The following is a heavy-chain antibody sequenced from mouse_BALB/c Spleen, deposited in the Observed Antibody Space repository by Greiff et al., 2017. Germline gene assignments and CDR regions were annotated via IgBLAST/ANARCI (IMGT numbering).Heavy chain of an antibody. D-gene: IGHD2-1*01. CDR2: ISYSGST. V-gene: IGHV3-8*02. CDR1: GDSITSGY. Sequence: EVKLVESGPSLVKPSQTLSLTCSVTGDSITSGYWNWIRKFPGNKLEYMGYISYSGSTYYNPSLKSRISITRDTSKNQYYLQLNSVTTEDTATYYCARSYGKDWYFDVWGAGTTVTVSS. CDR3: ARSYGKDWYFDV. J-gene: IGHJ1*01.